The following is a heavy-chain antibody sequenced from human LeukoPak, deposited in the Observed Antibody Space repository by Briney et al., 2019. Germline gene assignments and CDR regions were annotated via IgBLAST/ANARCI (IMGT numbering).Heavy chain of an antibody. CDR3: AKDTDYYGSGSDLDYFDY. Sequence: GGSLRLSCAASGFTFSSYAMGWVRQAPGKGLEWVSAISGSGGSTYHADSVKGRFTISRDNSKSTLYLQMNSLRAEDTAVYYCAKDTDYYGSGSDLDYFDYWGQGTLVTVSS. D-gene: IGHD3-10*01. CDR2: ISGSGGST. J-gene: IGHJ4*02. V-gene: IGHV3-23*01. CDR1: GFTFSSYA.